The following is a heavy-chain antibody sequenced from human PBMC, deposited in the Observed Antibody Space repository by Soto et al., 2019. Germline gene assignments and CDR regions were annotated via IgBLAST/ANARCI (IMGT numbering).Heavy chain of an antibody. V-gene: IGHV1-69*01. CDR3: ARAFHYGDYANYYYYGMDV. D-gene: IGHD4-17*01. CDR2: IIPIFDTA. CDR1: GGTFSSYA. J-gene: IGHJ6*02. Sequence: QVQLVQSGAEVKKPGSSVKVSCKASGGTFSSYAISWVRQAPGQGLEWMGGIIPIFDTANYAQKFQGRVTITADESTSTAYMELSSLRSEDTAVYYCARAFHYGDYANYYYYGMDVWGQGTTVTVSS.